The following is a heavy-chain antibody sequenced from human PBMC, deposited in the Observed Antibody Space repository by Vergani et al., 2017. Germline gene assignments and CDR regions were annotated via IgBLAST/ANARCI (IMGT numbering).Heavy chain of an antibody. Sequence: QVQLQQWGAGLLKPSETLSLTCAVYGGSFSGYYWSWIRQPPGKGLEWIGEINHSGSTNYNPSLKSRVTISVDTSKNQFSLKLSSVTAADTAVYYCARRAYQSSSWVTFDYWGQGTLVTVSS. CDR3: ARRAYQSSSWVTFDY. D-gene: IGHD6-13*01. J-gene: IGHJ4*02. CDR1: GGSFSGYY. V-gene: IGHV4-34*01. CDR2: INHSGST.